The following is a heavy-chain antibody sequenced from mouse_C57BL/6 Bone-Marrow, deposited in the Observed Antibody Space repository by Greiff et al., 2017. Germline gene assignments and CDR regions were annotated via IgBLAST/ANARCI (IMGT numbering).Heavy chain of an antibody. D-gene: IGHD2-4*01. Sequence: VKLMESGAELARPGASVKLSCKASGYTFTSYGISWVKQRTGQGLEWIGEIYPRSGNTYYNEKFKGKATLTADKSSSTAYMELRSLTSEDSAVYFGARGGYDYDGFAYWGQGTLVTVSA. V-gene: IGHV1-81*01. CDR3: ARGGYDYDGFAY. CDR1: GYTFTSYG. CDR2: IYPRSGNT. J-gene: IGHJ3*01.